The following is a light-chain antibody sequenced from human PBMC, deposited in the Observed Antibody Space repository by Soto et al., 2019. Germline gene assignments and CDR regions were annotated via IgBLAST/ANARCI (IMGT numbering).Light chain of an antibody. CDR2: EAS. CDR3: ISYTSSTAYV. J-gene: IGLJ1*01. CDR1: SSDVGGYNY. Sequence: QSALTQPASVSGSPGQSITISCTGTSSDVGGYNYVSWYQLHPGKAPKLMVYEASNRPSGVSNRFSGSKSGNTASLTISGLQAEDEADYYRISYTSSTAYVFGTGTKVTVL. V-gene: IGLV2-14*01.